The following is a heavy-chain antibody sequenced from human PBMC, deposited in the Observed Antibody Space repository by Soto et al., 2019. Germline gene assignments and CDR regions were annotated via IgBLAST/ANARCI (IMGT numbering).Heavy chain of an antibody. V-gene: IGHV6-1*01. D-gene: IGHD6-19*01. CDR3: AKAWHSGVADVFGMDV. CDR2: TYYRSTWYNDYN. CDR1: GASVSANTAS. J-gene: IGHJ6*01. Sequence: PSQTLSLTCAISGASVSANTASWNWIRQSPTRGLEWLGRTYYRSTWYNDYNDYAVSVRGRIVITADTSTNQFSLQLTSVTPEDAAVYYWAKAWHSGVADVFGMDVWGQGXTVTV.